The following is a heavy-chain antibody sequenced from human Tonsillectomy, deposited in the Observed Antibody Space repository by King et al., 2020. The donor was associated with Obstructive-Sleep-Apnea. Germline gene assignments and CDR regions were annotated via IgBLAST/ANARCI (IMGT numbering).Heavy chain of an antibody. CDR2: IRYDGSNK. J-gene: IGHJ4*02. Sequence: VQLVESGGGVVQPGGSLRLSCAASGFTFSSYGMHWVRQAPGKGLELVAFIRYDGSNKYYADSVKGRFTISRDNSKNTLYLQMNSLRAEDTAVYYCAKDPRSYGTTFDYWGQGTLVTVSS. CDR3: AKDPRSYGTTFDY. V-gene: IGHV3-30*02. D-gene: IGHD5-18*01. CDR1: GFTFSSYG.